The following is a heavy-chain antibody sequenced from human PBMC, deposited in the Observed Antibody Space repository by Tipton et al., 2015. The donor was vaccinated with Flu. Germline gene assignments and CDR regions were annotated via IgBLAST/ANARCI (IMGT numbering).Heavy chain of an antibody. D-gene: IGHD1-26*01. Sequence: SLRLSCAAFGFTFSAYWMSWVRQAPGRGLEWVANINEDGSMRYYVDSVRGRFTISRDNAKNSLSLQMNSLSAEDTAVYYCARAVGTSGAFWGQGTLVTVSS. CDR1: GFTFSAYW. CDR3: ARAVGTSGAF. V-gene: IGHV3-7*01. J-gene: IGHJ4*02. CDR2: INEDGSMR.